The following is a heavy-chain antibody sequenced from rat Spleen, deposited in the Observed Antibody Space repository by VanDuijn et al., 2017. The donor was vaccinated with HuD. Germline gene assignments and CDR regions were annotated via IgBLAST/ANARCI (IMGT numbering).Heavy chain of an antibody. CDR1: GFTFNDYW. CDR3: TRDPFRGSLFDY. CDR2: ISYDGSST. D-gene: IGHD4-4*01. V-gene: IGHV5-31*01. J-gene: IGHJ2*01. Sequence: EVQLVETGGGLVQPGRSLKLSCVASGFTFNDYWMTWIRQAPGKGLEWIASISYDGSSTYYRDSVKGRFTISRDNAKSTLYLQMDSLRSEDTATYYCTRDPFRGSLFDYWGQGVMVTVSS.